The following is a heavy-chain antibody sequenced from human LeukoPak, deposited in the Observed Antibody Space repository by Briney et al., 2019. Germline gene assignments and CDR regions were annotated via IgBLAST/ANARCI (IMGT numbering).Heavy chain of an antibody. CDR2: INTDGRGT. J-gene: IGHJ6*02. Sequence: AGGSLRLSCAASGFTFSSYWMHWVRQAPGEGLLWVSRINTDGRGTSYADSVKGRFTISRDNARNTLYLQMNSLRVDDTAVYYCTRDSYQSDYYYGMDVWGQGTTVTVSS. CDR1: GFTFSSYW. D-gene: IGHD3-16*02. CDR3: TRDSYQSDYYYGMDV. V-gene: IGHV3-74*01.